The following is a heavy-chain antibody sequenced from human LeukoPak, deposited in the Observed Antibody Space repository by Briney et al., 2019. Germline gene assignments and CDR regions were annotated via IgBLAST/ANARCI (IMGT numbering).Heavy chain of an antibody. J-gene: IGHJ3*02. D-gene: IGHD2-8*02. CDR1: GGSFSGYY. V-gene: IGHV4-34*01. CDR2: INHSGST. Sequence: SETLSLTCAVHGGSFSGYYWSWIRQPPGKGLEWIGEINHSGSTNYNPSLKSRVTISVDTSKNQFSLKLSSVTAADTAVYYCASSVVYAGDDAFDIWGQGTMVTVSS. CDR3: ASSVVYAGDDAFDI.